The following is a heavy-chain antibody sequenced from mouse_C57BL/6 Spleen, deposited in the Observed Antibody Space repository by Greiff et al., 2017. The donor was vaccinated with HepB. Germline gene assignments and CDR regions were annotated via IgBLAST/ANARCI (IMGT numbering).Heavy chain of an antibody. J-gene: IGHJ4*01. V-gene: IGHV1-52*01. CDR3: ARSGYYSNSYAMDY. D-gene: IGHD2-5*01. Sequence: VQLQQSGAELVRPGSSVKLSCKASGYTFTSYWMHWVKQRPIQGLEWIGNIDPSDSETHYNQKFKDKATLTVDKSSSTAYMQLSSLTSEDSAFYYCARSGYYSNSYAMDYWGQGTSVTVSS. CDR1: GYTFTSYW. CDR2: IDPSDSET.